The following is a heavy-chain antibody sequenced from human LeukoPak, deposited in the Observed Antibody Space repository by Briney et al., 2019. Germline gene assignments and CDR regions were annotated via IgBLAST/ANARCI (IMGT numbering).Heavy chain of an antibody. V-gene: IGHV3-23*01. CDR3: AKDQGLLWFGESGDY. Sequence: PGGSLSLSCAASGFTFSSYAMSWVRQAPGKGLEWVSAISGSGGSTYYADSVKGRFTISRDNSKNTLYLQMNSLRAEDTAVYYCAKDQGLLWFGESGDYWGQGTLVTVSS. CDR1: GFTFSSYA. D-gene: IGHD3-10*01. J-gene: IGHJ4*02. CDR2: ISGSGGST.